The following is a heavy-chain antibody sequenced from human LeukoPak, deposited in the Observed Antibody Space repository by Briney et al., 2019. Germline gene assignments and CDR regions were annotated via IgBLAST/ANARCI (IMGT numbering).Heavy chain of an antibody. CDR1: GFTFSSYG. CDR3: AKGLGYDFWSGHQSFDY. J-gene: IGHJ4*02. Sequence: GGSLRLSCAASGFTFSSYGMHWVRQAPGKGLEWVAVIWYDGSNEYYADSVKGRFTISRDNSKNTLYLQMNSLRAEDTAVYYCAKGLGYDFWSGHQSFDYWGQGTLVTVSS. CDR2: IWYDGSNE. V-gene: IGHV3-33*06. D-gene: IGHD3-3*01.